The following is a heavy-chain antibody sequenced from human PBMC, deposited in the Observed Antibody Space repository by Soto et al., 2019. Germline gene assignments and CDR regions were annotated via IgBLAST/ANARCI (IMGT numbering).Heavy chain of an antibody. D-gene: IGHD3-10*01. V-gene: IGHV2-5*01. CDR2: IYWNGDS. CDR3: GHRARGATFDY. Sequence: QITLKESGPTLVKPTETLTLTCTFSGFSLTTTGVGVGWIRQPPGKALEWLATIYWNGDSRYSPSLKGRFTITKDTTKNQVVLTMANMDPVETATYYCGHRARGATFDYRGQGMLVTVSS. CDR1: GFSLTTTGVG. J-gene: IGHJ4*02.